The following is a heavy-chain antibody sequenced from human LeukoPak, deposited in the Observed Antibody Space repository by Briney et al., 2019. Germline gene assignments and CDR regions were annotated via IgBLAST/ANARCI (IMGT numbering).Heavy chain of an antibody. Sequence: GGSLRLSCAASGFTFSSYSMNWVRQAPGKGLEWVSSISSSSSYIYYADSVRGRFTTSRDNAKNSLYLQMNSLRAEDTAVYYCARDLSSIAARRSWFDPWGQGTLVTVSS. V-gene: IGHV3-21*01. D-gene: IGHD6-6*01. CDR3: ARDLSSIAARRSWFDP. CDR1: GFTFSSYS. CDR2: ISSSSSYI. J-gene: IGHJ5*02.